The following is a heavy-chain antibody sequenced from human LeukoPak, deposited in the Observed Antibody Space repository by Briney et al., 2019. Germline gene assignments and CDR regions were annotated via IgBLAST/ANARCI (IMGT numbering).Heavy chain of an antibody. D-gene: IGHD6-19*01. CDR2: ISAYNGNT. J-gene: IGHJ4*02. V-gene: IGHV1-18*01. CDR3: ARGRRRYSSGWYGGDY. CDR1: GYTFTSYG. Sequence: ASVKVSCKASGYTFTSYGISWVRQAPGQGLEWMGWISAYNGNTNYAQKLQGRVTMTTDTSTSTAYMELRSLRSDDTAVYYCARGRRRYSSGWYGGDYWGQRTLVTVSS.